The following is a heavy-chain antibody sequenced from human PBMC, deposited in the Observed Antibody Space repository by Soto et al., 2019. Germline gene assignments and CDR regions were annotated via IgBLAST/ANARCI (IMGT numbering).Heavy chain of an antibody. D-gene: IGHD1-26*01. CDR1: GGSISSYY. CDR3: ARRYGGNLDY. CDR2: IYYSGST. J-gene: IGHJ4*02. V-gene: IGHV4-59*08. Sequence: QVQLQESGPGLVKPSETLSLTCTVSGGSISSYYWSWIRQPPGKGLEWIGYIYYSGSTNYNPSLKTRVTISVDPSKNQFSLKLSSVTAADTAVYYCARRYGGNLDYWGQRTRVTVSS.